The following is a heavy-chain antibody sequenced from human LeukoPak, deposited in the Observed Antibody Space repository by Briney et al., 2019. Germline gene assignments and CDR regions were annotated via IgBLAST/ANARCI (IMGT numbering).Heavy chain of an antibody. J-gene: IGHJ6*02. CDR2: ISYDGSNK. CDR1: GFTFSSYA. Sequence: LRLSCAASGFTFSSYAMHWVRQAPGKGLEWVAVISYDGSNKYYADSVKGRFTISRDNSKNTLYLQMNSLRAEDTAVYYCAREWDLNFLFSGRARGMDVWGQGTTVTVSS. D-gene: IGHD1-26*01. CDR3: AREWDLNFLFSGRARGMDV. V-gene: IGHV3-30-3*01.